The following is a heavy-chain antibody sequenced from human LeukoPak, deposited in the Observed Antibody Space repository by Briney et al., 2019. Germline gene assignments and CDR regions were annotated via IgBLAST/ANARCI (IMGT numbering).Heavy chain of an antibody. CDR1: GYTFTSYY. CDR2: INPSGGST. D-gene: IGHD5-12*01. Sequence: ASVKVSCKASGYTFTSYYMHWVRQAPGQGLEWMGIINPSGGSTSYAQKFQGRVTMTRDTSTSTVYMELSSLRSEDTAVYYCGXXXXXXXXGYDLTGGRTKPLXXXXXYMDVXXKXTXXTVX. J-gene: IGHJ6*03. V-gene: IGHV1-46*01. CDR3: GXXXXXXXXGYDLTGGRTKPLXXXXXYMDV.